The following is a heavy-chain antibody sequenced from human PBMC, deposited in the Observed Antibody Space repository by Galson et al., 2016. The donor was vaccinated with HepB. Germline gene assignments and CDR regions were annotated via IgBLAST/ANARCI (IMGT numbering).Heavy chain of an antibody. V-gene: IGHV3-30*04. D-gene: IGHD3-10*01. CDR2: ISHDGGDK. Sequence: SLRLSCAASGFTFNDYAMHWVRQAPGKGLEWVAVISHDGGDKYYADSVKGRFTISRDNSKNTVYLQMNSLRAEDTAVYYCARGPGSYYRGREFYYGMDVWGQGTTVTVSS. CDR3: ARGPGSYYRGREFYYGMDV. CDR1: GFTFNDYA. J-gene: IGHJ6*02.